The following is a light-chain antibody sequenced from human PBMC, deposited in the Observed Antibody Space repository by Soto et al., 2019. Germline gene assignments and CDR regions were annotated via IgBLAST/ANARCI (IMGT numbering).Light chain of an antibody. Sequence: ENVLRQSPATLSLSPGERATLSCRASQSVSTYLAWYQQRPRQAPRLLIYDTSKRATNIPARFSGSGSGTDFTLTISSREPEDFAVYYCHQRSSWPHTFGGGTKVEIK. CDR1: QSVSTY. CDR2: DTS. J-gene: IGKJ4*01. CDR3: HQRSSWPHT. V-gene: IGKV3-11*01.